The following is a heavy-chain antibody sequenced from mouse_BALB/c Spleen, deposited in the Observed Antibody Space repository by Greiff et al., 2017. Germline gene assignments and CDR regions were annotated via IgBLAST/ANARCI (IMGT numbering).Heavy chain of an antibody. D-gene: IGHD3-1*01. Sequence: QVQLQQSGAELMKPGASVKISCKATGYTFSSYWIEWVKQRPGHGLEWIGEILPGSGSTNYNEKFKGKATFTADTSSNTAYMQLSSLTSEDSAVYYCARQLGPYYARDYWGQGTSVTVSS. J-gene: IGHJ4*01. V-gene: IGHV1-9*01. CDR1: GYTFSSYW. CDR2: ILPGSGST. CDR3: ARQLGPYYARDY.